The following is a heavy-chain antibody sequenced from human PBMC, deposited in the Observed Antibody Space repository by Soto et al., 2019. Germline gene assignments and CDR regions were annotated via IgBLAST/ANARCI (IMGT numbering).Heavy chain of an antibody. CDR3: ARVLWFGEFHWFDP. D-gene: IGHD3-10*01. CDR1: GGSISSGGYY. J-gene: IGHJ5*02. V-gene: IGHV4-31*03. Sequence: NPSETLSLTCTVSGGSISSGGYYWSWIRQHPGKGLEWIGYIYYSGSTYYNPSLKSRVTISVDTSKNQFSLKLSSVTAADTAVYYCARVLWFGEFHWFDPWGQGTLVTVSS. CDR2: IYYSGST.